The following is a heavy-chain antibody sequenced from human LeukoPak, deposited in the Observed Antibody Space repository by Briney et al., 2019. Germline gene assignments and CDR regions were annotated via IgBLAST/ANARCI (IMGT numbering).Heavy chain of an antibody. Sequence: ASVKVSCKTSGYTFTSYDINWVRQAPGQGLEWMGWISAYNGSTTYAQNFQDRVTLTTDASTDTAYMELSRLRSDDTAVYYCARVGYYESSGYYEYWGQGTLVTVSS. CDR2: ISAYNGST. CDR3: ARVGYYESSGYYEY. J-gene: IGHJ4*02. D-gene: IGHD3-22*01. CDR1: GYTFTSYD. V-gene: IGHV1-18*01.